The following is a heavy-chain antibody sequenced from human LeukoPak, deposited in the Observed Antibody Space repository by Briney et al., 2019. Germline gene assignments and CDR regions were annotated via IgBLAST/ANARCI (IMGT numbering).Heavy chain of an antibody. V-gene: IGHV3-30*03. J-gene: IGHJ4*02. CDR2: ISYDGSNK. CDR3: ASLRDYSN. Sequence: GGSLRLSCAASGFTFSSYGMHWVRQAPGKGLEWVAVISYDGSNKYYADSVKGRFTISRDNSKNTLYLQMNSLRAEDTAVYYCASLRDYSNWGQGTLVTVSS. D-gene: IGHD2-15*01. CDR1: GFTFSSYG.